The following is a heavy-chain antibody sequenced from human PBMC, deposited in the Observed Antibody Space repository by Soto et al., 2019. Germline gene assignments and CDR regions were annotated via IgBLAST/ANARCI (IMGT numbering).Heavy chain of an antibody. Sequence: GASVKVSCKASGYTFTSYAMHWLRQAPGQRLEWMGWINAGNGNTKYSQKFQGRVTITRDTSASTAYMELSSLRSEDTAVYYCARVGWGLWPDYYGMDVWGQGTTVTVSS. D-gene: IGHD3-16*01. CDR3: ARVGWGLWPDYYGMDV. V-gene: IGHV1-3*01. CDR1: GYTFTSYA. J-gene: IGHJ6*02. CDR2: INAGNGNT.